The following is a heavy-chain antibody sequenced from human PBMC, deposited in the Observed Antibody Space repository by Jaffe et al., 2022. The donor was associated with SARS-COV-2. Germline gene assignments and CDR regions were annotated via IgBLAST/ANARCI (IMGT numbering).Heavy chain of an antibody. D-gene: IGHD1-26*01. CDR3: VKDLGGTYSFDY. V-gene: IGHV3-64D*09. Sequence: EVQLVESGGGLVQPGGSLRLSCSASGFTFSGYTMHWVRQAPGKGLEYVSSIYGDGGGTFYADSVKGRFTISRDNSKNTLYLQMSSLRAEDTAVYSCVKDLGGTYSFDYWGQGALVTVSS. CDR2: IYGDGGGT. CDR1: GFTFSGYT. J-gene: IGHJ4*02.